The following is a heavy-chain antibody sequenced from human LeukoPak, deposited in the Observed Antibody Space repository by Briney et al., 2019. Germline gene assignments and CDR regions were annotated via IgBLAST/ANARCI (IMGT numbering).Heavy chain of an antibody. V-gene: IGHV3-30*02. CDR1: GFSFSNFD. J-gene: IGHJ6*02. CDR3: VKEIRRNYFYGMDV. CDR2: IRHDGSNK. Sequence: PGGSLRLSCAASGFSFSNFDMHWVRQAPGKGLEWVAFIRHDGSNKYYEDSVKGRLTISRDNAKNTLFLRMYSLRPEDTAVYYCVKEIRRNYFYGMDVWGQGTSVTVSS.